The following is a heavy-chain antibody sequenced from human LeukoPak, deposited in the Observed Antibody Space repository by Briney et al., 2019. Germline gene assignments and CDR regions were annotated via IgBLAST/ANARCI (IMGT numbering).Heavy chain of an antibody. V-gene: IGHV4-39*01. CDR1: GGSISSSSYY. D-gene: IGHD6-13*01. J-gene: IGHJ4*02. CDR2: ISYSGSP. Sequence: PSDTLSLTCTVSGGSISSSSYYWGWIRQPPGEGLEWIGSISYSGSPLYNPSLKSRVTISVDTSKNQFSLRLSSVTAADTALYYCARSITATGRSRFDSWGQGTLVSVSS. CDR3: ARSITATGRSRFDS.